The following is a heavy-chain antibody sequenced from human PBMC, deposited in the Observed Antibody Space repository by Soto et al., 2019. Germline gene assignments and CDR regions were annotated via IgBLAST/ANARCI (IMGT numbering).Heavy chain of an antibody. D-gene: IGHD1-26*01. CDR1: GYTFTSYG. J-gene: IGHJ4*02. Sequence: RASVKVSCKASGYTFTSYGISWVRQAPGQGLEWMGWISAYNGNTNYAQKLQGRVTMTTDTSTSTAYMELRSLRSDDTAVYYCARDGEGATSSGLLDYWGQGTLVTVSS. CDR2: ISAYNGNT. V-gene: IGHV1-18*04. CDR3: ARDGEGATSSGLLDY.